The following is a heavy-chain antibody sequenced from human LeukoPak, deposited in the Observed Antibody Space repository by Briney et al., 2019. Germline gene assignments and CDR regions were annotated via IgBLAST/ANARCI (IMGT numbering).Heavy chain of an antibody. J-gene: IGHJ5*02. Sequence: PSETLSLTCAVYGGSFSGYYWSWIRQPPGKGLEWIGEINHSGSTNCNPSLKSRVTISVDTSKNQFSLKLSSVTAADTAVYYCARPGIVVRGVIAWGQGTLVTVSS. CDR2: INHSGST. D-gene: IGHD3-10*01. V-gene: IGHV4-34*01. CDR1: GGSFSGYY. CDR3: ARPGIVVRGVIA.